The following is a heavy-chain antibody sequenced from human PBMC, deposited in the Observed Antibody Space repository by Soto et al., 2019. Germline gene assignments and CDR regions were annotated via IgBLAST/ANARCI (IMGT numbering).Heavy chain of an antibody. CDR2: IIPIFGTA. V-gene: IGHV1-69*13. CDR1: GGTFSSYA. Sequence: SVKVSCKASGGTFSSYAISWVRQAPGQGLEWMGGIIPIFGTANYAQKFQGRVTITADESTSTAYMELSSLRYEDTAVFYCARDRKYYDSSGYPDAFDIWGQGTMVTVSS. D-gene: IGHD3-22*01. CDR3: ARDRKYYDSSGYPDAFDI. J-gene: IGHJ3*02.